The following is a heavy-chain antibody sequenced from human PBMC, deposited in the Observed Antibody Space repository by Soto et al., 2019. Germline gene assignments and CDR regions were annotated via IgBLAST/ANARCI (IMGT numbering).Heavy chain of an antibody. CDR2: ITWNSANT. Sequence: EVQLVASGGGSVQPGRSLRLACEGSGFTFGDYAIHWVRQAPGKGLEWVSGITWNSANTGYANSVEGRFTISRDSAKNSLYLQMNRLRTEDTAFYYCVKDISAQLHGGLDVWGQGTTVIVSS. CDR1: GFTFGDYA. CDR3: VKDISAQLHGGLDV. J-gene: IGHJ6*02. V-gene: IGHV3-9*01.